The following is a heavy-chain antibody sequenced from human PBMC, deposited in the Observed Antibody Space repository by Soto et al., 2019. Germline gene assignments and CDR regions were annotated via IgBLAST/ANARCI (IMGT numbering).Heavy chain of an antibody. CDR3: ARRGSGSYYDY. D-gene: IGHD1-26*01. Sequence: EVQLLESGGGLVQPGGSLRLSCAASGFTFSSYAMRWVRQAPVKGLEWVSAISGSGGRTYYADSVKGRFTISRDNSKNTLYLQMNSLRAGDTAVYYCARRGSGSYYDYWGQGTLVTVSS. V-gene: IGHV3-23*01. J-gene: IGHJ4*02. CDR2: ISGSGGRT. CDR1: GFTFSSYA.